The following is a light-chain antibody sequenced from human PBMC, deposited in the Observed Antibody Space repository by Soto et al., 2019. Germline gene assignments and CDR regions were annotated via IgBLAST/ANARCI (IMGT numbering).Light chain of an antibody. J-gene: IGLJ2*01. CDR1: NNAVVGYRL. CDR3: CSDARDSILV. V-gene: IGLV2-23*01. Sequence: QSVLDQPASVSGSPGQSITISCTGTNNAVVGYRLVSWYQQYSGKAPKLIIYDATKRPSGGSDRFSGSKSGNTAILTPSGLQAEDEADYFCCSDARDSILVFGRGTKVTVL. CDR2: DAT.